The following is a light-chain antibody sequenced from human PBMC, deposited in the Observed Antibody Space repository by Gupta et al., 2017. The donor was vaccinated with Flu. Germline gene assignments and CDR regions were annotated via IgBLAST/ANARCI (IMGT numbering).Light chain of an antibody. CDR3: KQANHSPFT. CDR1: QGLGYTDRNTF. Sequence: ATLAPPAAISCGSSQGLGYTDRNTFLNWFQQRPGQSPRRLIYSVSNRESGIPCRFSGSGSGTNFTLNISRVEAEDVGIYYCKQANHSPFTFGQGTKVDSK. J-gene: IGKJ3*01. CDR2: SVS. V-gene: IGKV2-30*01.